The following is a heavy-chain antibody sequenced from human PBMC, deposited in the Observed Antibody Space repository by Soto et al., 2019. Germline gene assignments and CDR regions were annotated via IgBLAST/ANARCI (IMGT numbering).Heavy chain of an antibody. Sequence: SLTFSCTASGDTITGYYMNWVRQPPGQGLEWMGWIHHSSGGTKYAQKFQGRVTMRRDTSISTAYMELSRLRSDDTAVYYCASEFSSIAARPLRVGYGGQGTLVTVSS. V-gene: IGHV1-2*02. CDR1: GDTITGYY. CDR3: ASEFSSIAARPLRVGY. CDR2: IHHSSGGT. D-gene: IGHD6-6*01. J-gene: IGHJ4*02.